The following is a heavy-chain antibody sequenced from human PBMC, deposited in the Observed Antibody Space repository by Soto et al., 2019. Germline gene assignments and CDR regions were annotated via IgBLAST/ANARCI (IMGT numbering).Heavy chain of an antibody. J-gene: IGHJ6*02. CDR2: IYYSGST. CDR3: AREDYISPTRTEYYYYGMDV. Sequence: PSETLSLTCTVSGGSISSYYWSWIRQPPGKGLEWIGYIYYSGSTNYNPSLKSRVTISVDTSKNQFSLKLSSVTAADTAVYYCAREDYISPTRTEYYYYGMDVWGQGTTVTVS. CDR1: GGSISSYY. D-gene: IGHD4-4*01. V-gene: IGHV4-59*12.